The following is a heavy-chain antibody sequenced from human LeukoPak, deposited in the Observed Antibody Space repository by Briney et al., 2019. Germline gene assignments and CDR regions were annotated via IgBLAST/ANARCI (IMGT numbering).Heavy chain of an antibody. Sequence: SVKVSCKASGYTFSSYGIMWVRQAPGQGLEWMGWISAYNGNTKYAPKFQGRVTMTTDTSTSTAYMELRSLRSDDTAVYYCARVAGDGSGSYFSWYYYYYMDVWGKGTTVTISS. CDR1: GYTFSSYG. CDR2: ISAYNGNT. D-gene: IGHD3-10*01. CDR3: ARVAGDGSGSYFSWYYYYYMDV. V-gene: IGHV1-18*01. J-gene: IGHJ6*03.